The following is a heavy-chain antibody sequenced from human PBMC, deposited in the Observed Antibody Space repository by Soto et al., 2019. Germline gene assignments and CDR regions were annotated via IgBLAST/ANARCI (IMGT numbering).Heavy chain of an antibody. CDR1: GGTFSSYA. J-gene: IGHJ5*02. CDR2: IIPIFGTA. V-gene: IGHV1-69*13. CDR3: ARGALYYYDSSGYYYEDWFDP. Sequence: SVKVSCKASGGTFSSYAISWVRQAPGQGLEWMGGIIPIFGTANYAQKFQGRVTITADESTSTAYMELSSLRSEDTAVYYCARGALYYYDSSGYYYEDWFDPWGQGTLVTVSS. D-gene: IGHD3-22*01.